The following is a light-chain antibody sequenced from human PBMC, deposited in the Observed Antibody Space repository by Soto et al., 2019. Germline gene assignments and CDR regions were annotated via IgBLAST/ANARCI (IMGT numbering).Light chain of an antibody. Sequence: QSVLTQPPSVSGAPGQRVTISCTGSSSNIGAGYDVHWYQQLPGTAPKLLIYGNSNRPSGVPDRFSGSKSGTSASLAITGLQAEDEADYYCQSYDSRMSCLFGGGTKVTVL. V-gene: IGLV1-40*01. CDR2: GNS. CDR1: SSNIGAGYD. CDR3: QSYDSRMSCL. J-gene: IGLJ2*01.